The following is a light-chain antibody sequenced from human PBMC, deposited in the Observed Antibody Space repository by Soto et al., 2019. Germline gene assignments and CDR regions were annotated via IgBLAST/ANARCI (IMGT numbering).Light chain of an antibody. J-gene: IGKJ5*01. CDR3: QQYENLPT. Sequence: DIQMTQSPSSLSASVGDRVTIICRASKSISTYLNWYQQKPGRAPKLLIYDASNLEAGVPSRFRGSGSGTDFTFTISRLQPEDIATYYCQQYENLPTFGQGTRLEIK. CDR1: KSISTY. CDR2: DAS. V-gene: IGKV1-33*01.